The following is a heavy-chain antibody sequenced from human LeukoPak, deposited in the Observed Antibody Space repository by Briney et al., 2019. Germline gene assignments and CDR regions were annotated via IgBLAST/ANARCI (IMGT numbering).Heavy chain of an antibody. J-gene: IGHJ6*03. CDR2: ISSSSSYI. CDR3: ARWERRDYYMDV. CDR1: GFTFSSYS. Sequence: PGGSLRLSCAASGFTFSSYSMNWVREARGKGLEWVSSISSSSSYIYYADSVKGRCTISRDNAKNSLYLQMHSLRAEATPVFYCARWERRDYYMDVWGKGTTVTVSS. D-gene: IGHD1-1*01. V-gene: IGHV3-21*01.